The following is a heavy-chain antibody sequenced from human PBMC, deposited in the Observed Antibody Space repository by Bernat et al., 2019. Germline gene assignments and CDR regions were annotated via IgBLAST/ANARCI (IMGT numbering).Heavy chain of an antibody. CDR2: ISGDGVAT. CDR1: GFTFSNYW. V-gene: IGHV3-74*01. CDR3: ASLYCSTTDCYDY. Sequence: EVQLVESGGGLVQPGGSLRLSCAASGFTFSNYWMHWVRQAPGKGLVWVSRISGDGVATAYAGSVKGRFTISRDNAKNTLYLQMNSLRAEDTAVYYCASLYCSTTDCYDYWGQGTLVTVSS. D-gene: IGHD2-8*01. J-gene: IGHJ4*02.